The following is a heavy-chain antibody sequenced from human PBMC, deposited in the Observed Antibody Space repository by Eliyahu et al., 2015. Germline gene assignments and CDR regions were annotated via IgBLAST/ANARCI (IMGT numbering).Heavy chain of an antibody. CDR3: ARYYYGSGSYYKSPQYVGYYFDY. J-gene: IGHJ4*02. D-gene: IGHD3-10*01. CDR2: INHSGST. Sequence: GLEWIGEINHSGSTNYNPSLKSRVTISVDTSKNQFSLKMSSVTAADTAIYYCARYYYGSGSYYKSPQYVGYYFDYWGQGTLVTVSS. V-gene: IGHV4-34*01.